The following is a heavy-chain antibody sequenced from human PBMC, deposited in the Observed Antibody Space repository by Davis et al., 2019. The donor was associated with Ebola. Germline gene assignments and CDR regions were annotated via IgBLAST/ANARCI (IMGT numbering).Heavy chain of an antibody. CDR1: GYTFTRHG. D-gene: IGHD2-2*01. J-gene: IGHJ4*02. CDR2: INPHNGNT. Sequence: SVPVPRLASGYTFTRHGITRVRQAPGQGLEWMGWINPHNGNTNYAQNVQRRVTITADESTSTAYMELSSLRYEDTAVYYCAGDAHTSGFDYWGQGTLVTVSS. V-gene: IGHV1-18*04. CDR3: AGDAHTSGFDY.